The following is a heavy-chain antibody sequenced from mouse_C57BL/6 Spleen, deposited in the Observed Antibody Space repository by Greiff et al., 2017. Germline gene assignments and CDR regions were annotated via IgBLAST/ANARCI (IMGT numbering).Heavy chain of an antibody. Sequence: VQLQQSGTVLARPGASVKMSCKTSGYTFTSYWMHWVKQRPGQGLEWIGAIYPGNSDTSYNQKFKGKAKLPAVTSASTAYMELSSLTNEDSAVYYCTRKDYSNYDAMDYWGQGTSVTVSS. J-gene: IGHJ4*01. D-gene: IGHD2-5*01. CDR2: IYPGNSDT. CDR1: GYTFTSYW. V-gene: IGHV1-5*01. CDR3: TRKDYSNYDAMDY.